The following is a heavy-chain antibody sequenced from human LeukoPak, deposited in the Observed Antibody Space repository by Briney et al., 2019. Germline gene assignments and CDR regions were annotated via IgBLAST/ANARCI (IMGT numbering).Heavy chain of an antibody. J-gene: IGHJ4*02. CDR3: ARFYATTGFDY. V-gene: IGHV4-34*01. CDR1: GGSFSGYY. Sequence: SETLSLTCAVYGGSFSGYYWSWIRQPPGKGLEWIGEINHSGSTNYNPSLKSRVIISVHTSKNQFSLKLSCVTAADTAVYYCARFYATTGFDYWGQGTLVTVSS. D-gene: IGHD4-11*01. CDR2: INHSGST.